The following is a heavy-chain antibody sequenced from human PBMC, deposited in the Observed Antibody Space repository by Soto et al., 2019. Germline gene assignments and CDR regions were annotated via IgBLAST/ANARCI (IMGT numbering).Heavy chain of an antibody. J-gene: IGHJ4*02. CDR3: AKSRVFIGAIVTLLDS. Sequence: EVQLLESGGGLVQPGGSLTLSCATSGFTFSSYAMVWVRQAAEKGLEWVASISNNGATAYYADSVKGRFTISRGNSENTLYRQMNGLRADDTALYFCAKSRVFIGAIVTLLDSWGQGTQVTVSS. V-gene: IGHV3-23*01. CDR2: ISNNGATA. D-gene: IGHD3-16*02. CDR1: GFTFSSYA.